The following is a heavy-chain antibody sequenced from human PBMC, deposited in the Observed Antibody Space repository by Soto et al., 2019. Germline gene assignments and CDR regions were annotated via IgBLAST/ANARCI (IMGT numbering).Heavy chain of an antibody. Sequence: EVQLVESGGGLVKPGGSLRLSCAASGFTFNNAWMNWVRQAPGKGLEWVGRIKSKTDGGTTDYAAPVKGRFTISRDDSKNTLYLQMNGMKNEDTAVYYCIVRYPYSFDYWGQANLVSLSS. CDR2: IKSKTDGGTT. J-gene: IGHJ4*02. CDR1: GFTFNNAW. V-gene: IGHV3-15*07. CDR3: IVRYPYSFDY. D-gene: IGHD2-21*01.